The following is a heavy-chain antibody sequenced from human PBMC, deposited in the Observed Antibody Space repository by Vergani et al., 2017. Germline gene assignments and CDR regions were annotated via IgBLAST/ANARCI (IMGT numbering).Heavy chain of an antibody. Sequence: EVQLLESGGGLVQPGGSLRLSCAASGFTFSSYAMSWVRQAPGKGLEWVAAISGSGGSTYYADSVKGRFTISRDNSKNTPYLQMNSLRAEDTAVYYWAKEGGIWQWLARAYDCGGEGTLVTVSS. CDR3: AKEGGIWQWLARAYDC. J-gene: IGHJ4*02. V-gene: IGHV3-23*01. CDR2: ISGSGGST. CDR1: GFTFSSYA. D-gene: IGHD6-19*01.